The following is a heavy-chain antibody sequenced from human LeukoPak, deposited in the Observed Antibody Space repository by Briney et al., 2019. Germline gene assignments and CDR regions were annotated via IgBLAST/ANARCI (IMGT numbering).Heavy chain of an antibody. Sequence: SETLSLTCSVSGGSISSSSYYWGWIRQPPGKGLEWIGSIYYSGTTYYNPSLKGRVTMSVDTSKNQFSLKLSSVTAADTAVHYCARHNYDIVTGLFPNYWGQGTLVTVSS. CDR1: GGSISSSSYY. J-gene: IGHJ4*02. V-gene: IGHV4-39*01. CDR3: ARHNYDIVTGLFPNY. D-gene: IGHD3-9*01. CDR2: IYYSGTT.